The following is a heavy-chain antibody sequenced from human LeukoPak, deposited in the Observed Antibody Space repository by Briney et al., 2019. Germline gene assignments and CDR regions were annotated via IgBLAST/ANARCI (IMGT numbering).Heavy chain of an antibody. CDR1: GYTFTGYY. V-gene: IGHV1-2*02. Sequence: ASVKVSRKASGYTFTGYYMHWVRQAPGQGLEWMGWINPNSGGTNYAQKFQGRVTMTRDTSISTAYMELSRLRSDDTAVYYCARERGYYYGSGISDYWGQGTLVTVSS. J-gene: IGHJ4*02. CDR2: INPNSGGT. D-gene: IGHD3-10*01. CDR3: ARERGYYYGSGISDY.